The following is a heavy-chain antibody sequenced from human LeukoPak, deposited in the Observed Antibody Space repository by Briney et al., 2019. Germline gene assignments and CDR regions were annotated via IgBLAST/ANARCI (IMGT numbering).Heavy chain of an antibody. CDR1: GGSISSGDYY. V-gene: IGHV4-30-4*01. CDR3: ARSGYDAHMDY. Sequence: LSQTLSLTCTVSGGSISSGDYYWSWIRQPPGKGLEWIGYIYYSGSTYYNPSLKSRVTIPVDTSKNQFSLKLSSVTAADTAVYYCARSGYDAHMDYWGQGTLVTVSS. J-gene: IGHJ4*02. CDR2: IYYSGST. D-gene: IGHD5-12*01.